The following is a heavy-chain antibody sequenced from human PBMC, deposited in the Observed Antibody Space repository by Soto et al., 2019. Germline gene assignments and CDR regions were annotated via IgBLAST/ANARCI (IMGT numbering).Heavy chain of an antibody. CDR3: AKDQSPYCSGGSCFQPLYGDPYDFDY. D-gene: IGHD2-15*01. J-gene: IGHJ4*02. CDR2: ISGSGGST. CDR1: GFTFSSYA. V-gene: IGHV3-23*01. Sequence: GGSLRLSCAASGFTFSSYAMSWVRQAPGKGLEWVSAISGSGGSTYYADSVKGRFTISRDNSKNTLYLQMNSLRAEDTAVYYCAKDQSPYCSGGSCFQPLYGDPYDFDYWGQGTLVTVSS.